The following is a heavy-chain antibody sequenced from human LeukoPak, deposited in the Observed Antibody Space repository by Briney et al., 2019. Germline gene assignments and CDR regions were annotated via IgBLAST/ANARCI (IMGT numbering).Heavy chain of an antibody. J-gene: IGHJ4*02. D-gene: IGHD1-14*01. V-gene: IGHV3-30*18. CDR2: LSYDGSNK. Sequence: PGGSLRLSCAASGFTFSSYGMHWVRQAPGKGLEWVAVLSYDGSNKYYTDYVKSRFTICRDNSTNPLYLQMNSLRAEDTAVYYCAKDTRSLPDSIDYCGQGTLVTVSS. CDR3: AKDTRSLPDSIDY. CDR1: GFTFSSYG.